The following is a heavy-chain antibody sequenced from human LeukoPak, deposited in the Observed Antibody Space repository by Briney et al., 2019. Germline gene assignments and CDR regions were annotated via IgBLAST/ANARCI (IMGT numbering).Heavy chain of an antibody. CDR2: ISAYNGNT. Sequence: ASVKVSCKASGYTFTSYGISWVRQAPGQGLEWMRWISAYNGNTNYAQKLQGRVTMTTDTSTSTAYMELRSLRSDDTAVYYCARSQLIDGDYVGSLSWGQGTLVTVSS. D-gene: IGHD4-17*01. V-gene: IGHV1-18*01. CDR1: GYTFTSYG. CDR3: ARSQLIDGDYVGSLS. J-gene: IGHJ4*02.